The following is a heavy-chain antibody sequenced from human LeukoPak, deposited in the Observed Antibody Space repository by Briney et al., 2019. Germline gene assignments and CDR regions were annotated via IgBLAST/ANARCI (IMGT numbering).Heavy chain of an antibody. V-gene: IGHV3-21*01. D-gene: IGHD6-19*01. J-gene: IGHJ6*02. CDR2: ISGSSDYR. CDR3: ARDRDSSGYYYYGMDV. Sequence: GGSLRLSCAASGFTFSSYSFNWVRQAPGKGLKWVSSISGSSDYRSYADSVKGRFTISRDNAKNSLYLQMNSLRAEDTAVYYCARDRDSSGYYYYGMDVWGQGTTVTVSS. CDR1: GFTFSSYS.